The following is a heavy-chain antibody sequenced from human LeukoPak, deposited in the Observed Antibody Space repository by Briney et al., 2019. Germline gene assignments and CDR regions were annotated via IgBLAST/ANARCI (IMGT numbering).Heavy chain of an antibody. CDR3: ARRPTGDPKFDY. V-gene: IGHV4-59*08. CDR2: IYSSGST. D-gene: IGHD7-27*01. J-gene: IGHJ4*02. CDR1: GGSISNYF. Sequence: SESLSLTCSVSGGSISNYFWTWIRQPPGKGLEWIGYIYSSGSTYYNPSLKSRVTISVDTSKNRFSLKLSTVTAADTAVYYCARRPTGDPKFDYWGQGTLVTVSS.